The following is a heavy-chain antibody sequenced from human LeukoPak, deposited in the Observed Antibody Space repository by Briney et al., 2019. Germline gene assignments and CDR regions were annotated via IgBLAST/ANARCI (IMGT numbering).Heavy chain of an antibody. Sequence: SETLSLTCTVSGGSISSYYWSWIRQPAGKGLEWIGRIYTSGSTNYNPSLKSRVTMSVDTSKNQFSLKLSSVTAADTAVYYCARDPLVVVAATLSWYFDLWGRGTLVTVSS. J-gene: IGHJ2*01. D-gene: IGHD2-15*01. CDR3: ARDPLVVVAATLSWYFDL. V-gene: IGHV4-4*07. CDR1: GGSISSYY. CDR2: IYTSGST.